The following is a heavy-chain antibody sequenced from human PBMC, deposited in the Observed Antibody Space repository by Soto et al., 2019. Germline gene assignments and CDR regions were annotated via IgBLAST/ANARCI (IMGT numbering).Heavy chain of an antibody. V-gene: IGHV1-2*04. CDR3: ARGSYYYGSGSSFDFAY. D-gene: IGHD3-10*01. CDR1: GYTFTGYY. J-gene: IGHJ4*02. Sequence: QVQLVQSGAEVKKPGASVKVSCKASGYTFTGYYMHWVRQAPGQGLEWMGWINPNSGGTNYAQKFQGWVPMPRDTSISTADMGLCRLRSDDTAVYYCARGSYYYGSGSSFDFAYWGQGTLVTVSS. CDR2: INPNSGGT.